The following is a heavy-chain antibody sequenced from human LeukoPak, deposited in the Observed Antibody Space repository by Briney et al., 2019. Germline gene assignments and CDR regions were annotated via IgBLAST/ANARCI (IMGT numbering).Heavy chain of an antibody. CDR1: GFTVSNCF. J-gene: IGHJ4*02. CDR2: IYREGST. V-gene: IGHV3-53*01. Sequence: GRSLRLSCAASGFTVSNCFMSWVRQAPGKGLEWVSVIYREGSTFYADSVKGRFTISRDNSKNTVFLQMNSLRAEDTAVYYCAKGENLLGVLFESWGQGTLVTVSS. CDR3: AKGENLLGVLFES. D-gene: IGHD3-10*01.